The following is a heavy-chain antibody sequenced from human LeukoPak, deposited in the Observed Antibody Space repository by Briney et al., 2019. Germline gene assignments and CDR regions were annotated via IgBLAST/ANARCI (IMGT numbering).Heavy chain of an antibody. Sequence: SGGSLRLSCAASGFTFSSYAMHWVRQAPGKGLEWVAVISYDGSNKYYADSVKGRFTISRDNSKNTLYLQMNSLRAEDTAVYYCARENDQTNEGIAAAGTSPDAFDIWGQGTMVTVSS. D-gene: IGHD6-13*01. CDR1: GFTFSSYA. CDR3: ARENDQTNEGIAAAGTSPDAFDI. V-gene: IGHV3-30*04. J-gene: IGHJ3*02. CDR2: ISYDGSNK.